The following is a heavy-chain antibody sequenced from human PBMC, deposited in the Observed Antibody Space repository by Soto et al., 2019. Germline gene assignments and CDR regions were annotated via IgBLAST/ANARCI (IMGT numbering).Heavy chain of an antibody. V-gene: IGHV1-3*01. Sequence: ASVKVSCKATGYSFKNYAVHWVRQAPGQRLEWMGFTNEGSGNTRFSQKFQGRISITRDTSASTVYLDLSSLTSEDTAIYYCARDDRSVSGVVTLDHWGPGTLVTVSS. J-gene: IGHJ1*01. CDR1: GYSFKNYA. CDR3: ARDDRSVSGVVTLDH. CDR2: TNEGSGNT. D-gene: IGHD3-3*01.